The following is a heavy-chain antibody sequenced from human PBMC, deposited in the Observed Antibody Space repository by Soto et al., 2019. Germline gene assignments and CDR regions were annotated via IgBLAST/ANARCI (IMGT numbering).Heavy chain of an antibody. CDR1: GGTFSSYT. V-gene: IGHV1-69*04. CDR3: ARDKVRYNWNDVAWFDP. D-gene: IGHD1-1*01. J-gene: IGHJ5*02. CDR2: IIPILGIA. Sequence: SVKVSCKASGGTFSSYTISWVRQAPGQGLEWMGRIIPILGIANYAQKFQGRVTITADKSTSTAYMELSSLRSEDTAVYYCARDKVRYNWNDVAWFDPWGQGTLVTVSS.